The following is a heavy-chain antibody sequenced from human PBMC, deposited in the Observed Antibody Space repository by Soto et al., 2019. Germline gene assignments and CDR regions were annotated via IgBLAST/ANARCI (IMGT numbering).Heavy chain of an antibody. CDR2: IYPGDSDT. D-gene: IGHD3-9*01. V-gene: IGHV5-51*01. CDR3: ARHFPRGAILTYYYYGMDA. J-gene: IGHJ6*02. Sequence: PGESLKISCKGSGYSFTSYWIGWVRQMPGKGLEWMGIIYPGDSDTRYSPSFQGQVTISADKSISTAYLQWSSLKASDTAMYYCARHFPRGAILTYYYYGMDAWGQGTTVTVSS. CDR1: GYSFTSYW.